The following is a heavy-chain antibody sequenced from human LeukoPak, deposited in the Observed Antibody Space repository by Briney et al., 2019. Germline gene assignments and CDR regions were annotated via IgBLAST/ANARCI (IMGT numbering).Heavy chain of an antibody. D-gene: IGHD3-10*01. Sequence: QAGGSLRLSCAASGFAFSSYSVNWVRQAPGKGLEWVSYISSSSSSIYYADSVKGRFTISRDNAKNSLYLHMNSLRAEDTAVYFCARDAGSGNNWFDPWGQGTLVTVSS. CDR1: GFAFSSYS. V-gene: IGHV3-48*01. J-gene: IGHJ5*02. CDR2: ISSSSSSI. CDR3: ARDAGSGNNWFDP.